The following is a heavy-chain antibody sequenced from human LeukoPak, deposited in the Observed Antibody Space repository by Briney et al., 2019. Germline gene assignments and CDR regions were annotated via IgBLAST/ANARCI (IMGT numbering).Heavy chain of an antibody. CDR2: ISGSGGST. D-gene: IGHD6-13*01. J-gene: IGHJ4*02. CDR1: GFTFSSYA. CDR3: AKALGSSSWYRPIDY. V-gene: IGHV3-23*01. Sequence: GGSLRLSCAASGFTFSSYAMSWVRQAPGKGLEWVSAISGSGGSTYYADSVKGRFTISRDNSKNTLYLQMNSLRAEDTAVYYCAKALGSSSWYRPIDYWGQGTLVTVSS.